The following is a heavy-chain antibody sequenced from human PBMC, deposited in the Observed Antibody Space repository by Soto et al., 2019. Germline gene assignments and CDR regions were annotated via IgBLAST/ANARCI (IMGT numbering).Heavy chain of an antibody. CDR1: GGTFSSYA. CDR2: IIPIFGTA. V-gene: IGHV1-69*06. J-gene: IGHJ4*02. CDR3: ASMDYYGSGDNY. D-gene: IGHD3-10*01. Sequence: QVQLVQSGAEVKKPGSSVKVSCKASGGTFSSYAISWVRQAPGQGLECMGGIIPIFGTANYAQKFQGRVTITADKSTSTAYMELSRLRSEDTAVYYCASMDYYGSGDNYWGQGTLVTVSS.